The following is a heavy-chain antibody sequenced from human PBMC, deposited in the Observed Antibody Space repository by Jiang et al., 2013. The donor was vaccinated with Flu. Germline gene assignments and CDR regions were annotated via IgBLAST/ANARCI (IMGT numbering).Heavy chain of an antibody. J-gene: IGHJ4*02. V-gene: IGHV1-69*04. Sequence: SGAEVKKPGSSVKVSCKASGGTFSSYAISWVRQAPGQGLEWMGRIIPILGIANYAQKFQGRVTITADKSTSTAYMELSSLRSEDTAVYYCAAMDYYDSSGYSIFDYWGQGTLVTVSS. CDR3: AAMDYYDSSGYSIFDY. D-gene: IGHD3-22*01. CDR1: GGTFSSYA. CDR2: IIPILGIA.